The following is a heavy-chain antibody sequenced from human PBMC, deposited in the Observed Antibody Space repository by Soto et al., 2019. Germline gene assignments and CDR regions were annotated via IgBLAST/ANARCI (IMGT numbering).Heavy chain of an antibody. J-gene: IGHJ4*02. CDR1: EFIFSTYN. V-gene: IGHV3-48*02. Sequence: EVMLEESGGGLVQPGGSLRLSCAASEFIFSTYNMNWVRQAPGEGLERVSYINTNRKSIYYADSVKGRFSISRDNAKNSLYLQMNSLRDDDTAVYYCARDDYDGNGSLWGQGTLVTVSS. CDR3: ARDDYDGNGSL. CDR2: INTNRKSI. D-gene: IGHD3-22*01.